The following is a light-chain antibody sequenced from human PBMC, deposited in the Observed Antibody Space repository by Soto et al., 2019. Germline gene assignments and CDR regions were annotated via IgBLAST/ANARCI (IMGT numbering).Light chain of an antibody. CDR2: DAS. V-gene: IGKV1-39*01. J-gene: IGKJ5*01. CDR1: QSVRNW. Sequence: DIQMTQSPSTLFASVGDRVTISCRASQSVRNWLAWYQQKPGKAPNLLIYDASRLQSGVPSRFSGCGGGTDFTLSISSVQPEDFATYFCQQSYMDPITFGQGTRLEIK. CDR3: QQSYMDPIT.